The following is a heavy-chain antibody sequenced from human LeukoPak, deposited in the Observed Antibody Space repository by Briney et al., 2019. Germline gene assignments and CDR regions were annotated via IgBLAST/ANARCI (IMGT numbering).Heavy chain of an antibody. CDR2: ISGSGGST. D-gene: IGHD5-18*01. V-gene: IGHV3-23*01. J-gene: IGHJ4*02. CDR1: GFIFSNYA. Sequence: GGSLRLSCAASGFIFSNYAMSWVRQAPGKGLEWVSAISGSGGSTYYADSVKGRFTISRDNSKNTLYLQMNSLRAEDTAVYYCAKRGKGYSYALYYFDYWGQGTLVTVSS. CDR3: AKRGKGYSYALYYFDY.